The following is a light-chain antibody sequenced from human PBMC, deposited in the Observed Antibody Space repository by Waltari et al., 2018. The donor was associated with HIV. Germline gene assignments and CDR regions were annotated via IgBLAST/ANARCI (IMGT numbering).Light chain of an antibody. J-gene: IGKJ5*01. CDR2: GAS. CDR1: QSVGSSY. V-gene: IGKV3-20*01. Sequence: IVLTQSPGTLSLSPGERATLACRASQSVGSSYLAWYQQKPGQAPRLLIYGASSRAIGIPDRFSGSGSGTDFTLTISGLEPEDFAVYYCQQYGSSRSTFGQGTRLEIK. CDR3: QQYGSSRST.